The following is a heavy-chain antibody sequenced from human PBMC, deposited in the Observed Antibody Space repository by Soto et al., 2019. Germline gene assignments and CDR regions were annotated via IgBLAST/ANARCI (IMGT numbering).Heavy chain of an antibody. CDR3: ARNAPRYGSGSYLSH. V-gene: IGHV1-18*01. J-gene: IGHJ4*02. CDR1: GYTFTSYG. D-gene: IGHD3-10*01. CDR2: ISAYNGNT. Sequence: GASVKVSCKASGYTFTSYGISWVRQAPGQGLEWMGWISAYNGNTNYAQKLQGRVTMTTDTSTNTAYMELRSLRSDDTAVYYCARNAPRYGSGSYLSHWGQGTLVTVSS.